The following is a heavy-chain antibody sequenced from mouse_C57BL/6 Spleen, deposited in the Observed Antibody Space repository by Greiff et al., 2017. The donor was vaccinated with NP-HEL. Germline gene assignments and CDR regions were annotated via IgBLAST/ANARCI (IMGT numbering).Heavy chain of an antibody. V-gene: IGHV1-80*01. CDR1: GYAFSSYW. J-gene: IGHJ4*01. CDR3: ARKSVPYYAMDY. D-gene: IGHD5-1*01. CDR2: LYPGDGDT. Sequence: VQLQESGAELVKPGASVKISCKASGYAFSSYWMNWVKQRPGKGLEWIGQLYPGDGDTNYNGKFKGKATLTADKSSSTAYMQLSSLTSEDSAVYFCARKSVPYYAMDYWGQGTSVTVSS.